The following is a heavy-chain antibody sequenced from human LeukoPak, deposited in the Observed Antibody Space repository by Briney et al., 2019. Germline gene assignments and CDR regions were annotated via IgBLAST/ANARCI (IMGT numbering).Heavy chain of an antibody. CDR1: GGSISSSSYY. V-gene: IGHV4-39*01. Sequence: PSETLSLTCTVSGGSISSSSYYWGWIRQPPGKGLEWIGSIYYSGSTYYNPSLKSRVTISVDTSKNQFSLKLSSVTAADTAVCYCASSFIAAAGGFDYWGQGTLVTVSS. J-gene: IGHJ4*02. D-gene: IGHD6-13*01. CDR3: ASSFIAAAGGFDY. CDR2: IYYSGST.